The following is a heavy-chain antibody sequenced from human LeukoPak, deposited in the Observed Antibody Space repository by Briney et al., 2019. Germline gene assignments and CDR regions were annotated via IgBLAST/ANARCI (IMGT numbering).Heavy chain of an antibody. J-gene: IGHJ4*02. Sequence: KPSETLFLTCAVSGYSITSGYYWGWIRQPPGKGLEWIGNYYHSGYTYYNPSLKSRVTISVDTSTNQFSLKLSSVTAADTAVYYCARLGDYSNYQGSDFDYWGQGTLVTVSS. CDR1: GYSITSGYY. V-gene: IGHV4-38-2*01. CDR2: YYHSGYT. CDR3: ARLGDYSNYQGSDFDY. D-gene: IGHD4-11*01.